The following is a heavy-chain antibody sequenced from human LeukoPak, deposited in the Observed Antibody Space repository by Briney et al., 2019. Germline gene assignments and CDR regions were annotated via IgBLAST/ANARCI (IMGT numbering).Heavy chain of an antibody. J-gene: IGHJ4*02. Sequence: GGSLRLSCVVSGFTFSSCSMNWVRQAPGKGLEWVLYISSSTTRYYADSVKGRFTISRDNAKNSLYLQMNSLRDEDSAVYYCAKGGHGDYWGQGTLVTVSS. CDR2: ISSSTTR. CDR3: AKGGHGDY. CDR1: GFTFSSCS. D-gene: IGHD5-12*01. V-gene: IGHV3-48*02.